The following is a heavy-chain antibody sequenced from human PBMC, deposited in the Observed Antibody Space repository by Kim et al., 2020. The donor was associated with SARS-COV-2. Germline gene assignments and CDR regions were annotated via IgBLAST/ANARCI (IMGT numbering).Heavy chain of an antibody. Sequence: GGSLRLSCAASGFSFSNAWMSWVRQAPGKGLEWVGRIESISYGGRTDYAAPVKGRFSISRDDSKNMLFLQMNSLKTEDTAVYYCSPERFYGSGSPSWGQGTLVTVS. D-gene: IGHD3-10*01. CDR3: SPERFYGSGSPS. CDR2: IESISYGGRT. V-gene: IGHV3-15*04. J-gene: IGHJ4*02. CDR1: GFSFSNAW.